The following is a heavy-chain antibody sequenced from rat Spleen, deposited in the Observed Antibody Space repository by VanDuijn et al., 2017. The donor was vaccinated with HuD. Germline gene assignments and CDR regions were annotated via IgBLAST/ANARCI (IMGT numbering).Heavy chain of an antibody. CDR2: ITYDGSST. J-gene: IGHJ1*01. V-gene: IGHV5-29*01. CDR3: ARKYNYVDWYFDF. CDR1: GFSFSNYG. Sequence: EVQLVESGGGLVQPGRSLKLSCAASGFSFSNYGMHWIRQTPTRGLEWVASITYDGSSTYYRDSVKGRFTISRDNAKSTLYLQMDSLRSEDTATYYCARKYNYVDWYFDFWGPGTMVTVSS. D-gene: IGHD1-4*01.